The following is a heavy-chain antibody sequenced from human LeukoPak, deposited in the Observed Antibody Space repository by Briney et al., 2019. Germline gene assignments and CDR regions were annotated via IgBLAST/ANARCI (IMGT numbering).Heavy chain of an antibody. CDR3: AKVYSSSPFNYYYYYDMDV. V-gene: IGHV3-30*18. J-gene: IGHJ6*03. D-gene: IGHD4-11*01. Sequence: PGGSLRLSCAASGFTFSSYGMHWVRQAPGKGLEWVAVISYDGSNKYYADSVKGRFTISRDNSKNTLYLQMNSLRAEDTAVYYCAKVYSSSPFNYYYYYDMDVWGKGTTVTVSS. CDR1: GFTFSSYG. CDR2: ISYDGSNK.